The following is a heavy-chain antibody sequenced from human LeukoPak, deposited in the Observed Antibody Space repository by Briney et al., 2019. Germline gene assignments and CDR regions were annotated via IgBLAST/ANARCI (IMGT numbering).Heavy chain of an antibody. D-gene: IGHD6-19*01. V-gene: IGHV3-30*04. CDR3: ARDSQWLAPYYYYYYGMDV. CDR2: ISYDGSNK. CDR1: GFTFSSYA. Sequence: GRSLRLSCAASGFTFSSYAMHWVRQAPGKGLEWVAVISYDGSNKYYADSVKGRFTISRDNSKNTLYLQMNSLRAEDTAVYYCARDSQWLAPYYYYYYGMDVWGQGTTVTVSS. J-gene: IGHJ6*02.